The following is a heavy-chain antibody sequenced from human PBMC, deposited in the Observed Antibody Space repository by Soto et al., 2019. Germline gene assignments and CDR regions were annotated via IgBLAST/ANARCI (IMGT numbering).Heavy chain of an antibody. D-gene: IGHD6-13*01. CDR2: IYTSGST. Sequence: SETLSLTCTVSGGSISSYYWSWIRQLAGRGLAWIGRIYTSGSTNYNHSLKSRVTMSVDTSKNQFSLKLSSVTAADTAVYYCARDLQQLVRVGYYYYGMDVWGQGTTVTVSS. J-gene: IGHJ6*02. CDR3: ARDLQQLVRVGYYYYGMDV. CDR1: GGSISSYY. V-gene: IGHV4-4*07.